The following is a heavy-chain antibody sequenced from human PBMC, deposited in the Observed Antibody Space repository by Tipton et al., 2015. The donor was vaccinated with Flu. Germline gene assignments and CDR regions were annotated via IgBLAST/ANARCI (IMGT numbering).Heavy chain of an antibody. V-gene: IGHV3-33*01. J-gene: IGHJ4*02. CDR1: GFSFSSYG. D-gene: IGHD2-15*01. CDR2: IWFDGSKK. CDR3: ARPRGVGVVAFDY. Sequence: SLRLSCEASGFSFSSYGMHWVRQAPGKGLEWVAVIWFDGSKKYYADSVKGRFTISRDDSKSTVYLEMNSLRVEDTAVYYCARPRGVGVVAFDYWGQGALVTVS.